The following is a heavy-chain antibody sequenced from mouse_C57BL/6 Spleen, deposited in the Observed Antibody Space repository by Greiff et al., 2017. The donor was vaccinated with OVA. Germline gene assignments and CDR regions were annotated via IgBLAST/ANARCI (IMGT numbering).Heavy chain of an antibody. CDR1: GFTFSDYY. D-gene: IGHD2-2*01. V-gene: IGHV5-16*01. J-gene: IGHJ1*03. Sequence: EVHLVESEGGLVQPGSSMKLSCTASGFTFSDYYMAWVRQVPEKGLEWVANINYDGSSTYYLDSLKSRFIISRDNAKNILYLQMSSLKSEDTATYYCARGGYDVDWYFDVWGTGTTVTVSS. CDR2: INYDGSST. CDR3: ARGGYDVDWYFDV.